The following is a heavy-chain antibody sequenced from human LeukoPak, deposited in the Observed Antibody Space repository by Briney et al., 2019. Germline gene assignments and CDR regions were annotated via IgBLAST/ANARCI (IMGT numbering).Heavy chain of an antibody. J-gene: IGHJ5*02. V-gene: IGHV1-18*01. CDR2: ISAYNGNT. Sequence: GASVKVSCKASGYTFTSYGISWVRQAPGQGLEWMGWISAYNGNTNYAQKLQGRVTMTTDISTSTAYMELRSLRSDDTAVYYCARDGEMATIRSNWFDPWGQGTLVTVSS. CDR1: GYTFTSYG. D-gene: IGHD5-24*01. CDR3: ARDGEMATIRSNWFDP.